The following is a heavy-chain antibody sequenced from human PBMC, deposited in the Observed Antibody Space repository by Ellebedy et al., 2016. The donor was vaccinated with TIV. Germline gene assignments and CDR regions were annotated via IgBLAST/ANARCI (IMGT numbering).Heavy chain of an antibody. V-gene: IGHV3-74*01. J-gene: IGHJ4*02. D-gene: IGHD2-21*02. Sequence: GESLKISCAASGFTFSSYWMHWVRQAPGKGLVWVSRINDDGSSTSYAESVKGRFTVSRDNAKNTLYLQMNSLRTEDTAMYYCARATVAVTTSCLDYWGQGTLVTVSS. CDR2: INDDGSST. CDR3: ARATVAVTTSCLDY. CDR1: GFTFSSYW.